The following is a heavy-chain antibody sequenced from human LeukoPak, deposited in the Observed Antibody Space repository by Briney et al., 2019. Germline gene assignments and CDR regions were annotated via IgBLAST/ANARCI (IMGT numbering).Heavy chain of an antibody. D-gene: IGHD2-21*02. CDR3: AKGNCGGDCYAYFYFYMDV. CDR1: GFTFSDYG. Sequence: AGGSLRLSCAASGFTFSDYGMHWVRQAPGKGLDWVAFIRYDGSNKYYADSVRGRLTISRDNSKNTLYLQMNSLTPEDTAVYYCAKGNCGGDCYAYFYFYMDVWGKGATVTVSS. J-gene: IGHJ6*03. CDR2: IRYDGSNK. V-gene: IGHV3-30*02.